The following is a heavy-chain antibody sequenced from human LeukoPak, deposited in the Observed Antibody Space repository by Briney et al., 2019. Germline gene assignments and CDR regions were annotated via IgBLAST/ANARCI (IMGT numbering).Heavy chain of an antibody. Sequence: GGSLRLSCAGSGFTFSSYWMHWVRQAPGKGLVWVSHINSDGSSTNYADSVKGRFTISRDNAKNTLYLQMNSLRAEDTAVYYCARAGPPAFDPWGQGTLVTVSS. V-gene: IGHV3-74*01. CDR2: INSDGSST. CDR1: GFTFSSYW. CDR3: ARAGPPAFDP. J-gene: IGHJ5*02.